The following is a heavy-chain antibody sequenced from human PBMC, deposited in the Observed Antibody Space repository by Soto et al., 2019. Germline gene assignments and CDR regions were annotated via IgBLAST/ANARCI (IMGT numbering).Heavy chain of an antibody. Sequence: SETLSLTCTVSGGSVSSGSYYWSWIRQPPGKGLEWIGYIYYSGSTNYNPSLKSRVTISVDTSKNQFSLKLSSVTAADTAVYYCAREPSDSSVEAAALPWGQGTLVTVSS. CDR3: AREPSDSSVEAAALP. CDR2: IYYSGST. J-gene: IGHJ5*02. CDR1: GGSVSSGSYY. V-gene: IGHV4-61*01. D-gene: IGHD3-22*01.